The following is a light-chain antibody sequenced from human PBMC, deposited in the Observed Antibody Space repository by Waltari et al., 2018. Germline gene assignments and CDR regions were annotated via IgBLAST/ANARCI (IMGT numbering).Light chain of an antibody. Sequence: QSALTQPASVSGTPGQSITISCTGTTSDVGSYDLVSWYQQHPGESPKLLICEVFKRPPAISRRFPGSKSGSTASLTISGLQPEDEADYYCCSYAGRCTYVFGSGTKVTVL. V-gene: IGLV2-23*02. J-gene: IGLJ1*01. CDR1: TSDVGSYDL. CDR2: EVF. CDR3: CSYAGRCTYV.